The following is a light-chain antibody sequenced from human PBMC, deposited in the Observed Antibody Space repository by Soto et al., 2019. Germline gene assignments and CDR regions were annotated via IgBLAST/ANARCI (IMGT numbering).Light chain of an antibody. CDR1: QSVLYSSNNKTH. V-gene: IGKV4-1*01. CDR2: WAS. Sequence: IVMTQSPDSLTVSLGERATINCKSSQSVLYSSNNKTHLAWYQQKPGQPPNLLIDWASTRESGVPDRFSGSGSGTDFALTVSSLEAEDVAIYYCQQYYSHPFTFGGGTKVEIK. CDR3: QQYYSHPFT. J-gene: IGKJ4*01.